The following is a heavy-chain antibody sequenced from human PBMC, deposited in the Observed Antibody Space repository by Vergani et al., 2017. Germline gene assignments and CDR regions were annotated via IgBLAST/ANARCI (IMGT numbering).Heavy chain of an antibody. CDR1: GYTFTGYY. J-gene: IGHJ6*02. Sequence: QVQLVQSGAEVKKPGASVKVSCKASGYTFTGYYMHWVRQAPGPGLEWMGWINPNSGGTNYAQQFQGRVTMTRDTSISTAYMELSRLRSDDTAVYYGARGGTVTTWSYYYYGMDVWGQGTTVTVSS. CDR3: ARGGTVTTWSYYYYGMDV. D-gene: IGHD4-11*01. V-gene: IGHV1-2*02. CDR2: INPNSGGT.